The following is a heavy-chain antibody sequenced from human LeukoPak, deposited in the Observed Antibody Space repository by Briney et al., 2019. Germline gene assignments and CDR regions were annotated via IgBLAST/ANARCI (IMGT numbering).Heavy chain of an antibody. V-gene: IGHV4-59*11. D-gene: IGHD3-3*01. J-gene: IGHJ4*02. CDR3: ARFLEWFPGRGPLYHFDY. Sequence: PSETLSLTCTVSGGSISSHYWSWIRQPPGKGLEWIGYIYYSGSTNYNPSLKSRVTISVDTSKNQFSLKLSSVTAADTAVYYCARFLEWFPGRGPLYHFDYWGQGTLVTVSS. CDR2: IYYSGST. CDR1: GGSISSHY.